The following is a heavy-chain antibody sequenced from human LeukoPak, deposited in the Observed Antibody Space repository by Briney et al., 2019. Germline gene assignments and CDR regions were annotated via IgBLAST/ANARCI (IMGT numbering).Heavy chain of an antibody. Sequence: SETLSLTCTVSGGSISSSSYYWGWIRQPPGKGLEWIGSIYYSGSTYYNPSLKSRVTISVDTSKNQFSLKLSSVTAADTAVYYCARVEKDPVRSLDAFDIWGQGTMVTVSS. CDR1: GGSISSSSYY. CDR2: IYYSGST. J-gene: IGHJ3*02. V-gene: IGHV4-39*07. CDR3: ARVEKDPVRSLDAFDI. D-gene: IGHD3-10*01.